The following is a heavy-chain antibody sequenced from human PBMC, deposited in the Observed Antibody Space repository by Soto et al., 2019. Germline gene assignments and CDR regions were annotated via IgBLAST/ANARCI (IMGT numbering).Heavy chain of an antibody. CDR2: IDPSDSYT. V-gene: IGHV5-10-1*01. Sequence: GESLKISCKGSGYSFTSYWISWVRQMPGKGLEWMGSIDPSDSYTNYSPSFQGHVTISADKSISTAYLQWSSMKASDTALYYCARDLISNYHYYGMDVWGQGTTVTVSS. J-gene: IGHJ6*02. CDR1: GYSFTSYW. D-gene: IGHD3-3*01. CDR3: ARDLISNYHYYGMDV.